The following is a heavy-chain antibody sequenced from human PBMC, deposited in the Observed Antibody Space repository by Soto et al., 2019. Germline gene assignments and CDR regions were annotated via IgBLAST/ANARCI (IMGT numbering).Heavy chain of an antibody. Sequence: ASETLSVTCSVSGGSISSGGYYWSWIRQHPGKGLEWIGYIYSSGCTYYNPSLKRRVTISVDTSNNQFSLKLSSVTATDTAVYFCARVRYIYNCHCLIAHWGPVHLVS. CDR2: IYSSGCT. D-gene: IGHD2-21*02. CDR1: GGSISSGGYY. CDR3: ARVRYIYNCHCLIAH. J-gene: IGHJ4*02. V-gene: IGHV4-31*03.